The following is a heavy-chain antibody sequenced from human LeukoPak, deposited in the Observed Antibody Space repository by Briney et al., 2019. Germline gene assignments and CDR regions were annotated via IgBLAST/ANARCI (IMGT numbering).Heavy chain of an antibody. J-gene: IGHJ4*02. V-gene: IGHV1-18*04. D-gene: IGHD3-3*01. Sequence: ASVKVSCKASGYTFTSYYMHWVRQAPGQGLEWMGWISAYNGNTNYAQKLQGRVTMTTDTSTSTAYMELRSLRSDDTAVYYCARGHKNYDFWSGYYPPDYWGQGTLVTVSS. CDR2: ISAYNGNT. CDR3: ARGHKNYDFWSGYYPPDY. CDR1: GYTFTSYY.